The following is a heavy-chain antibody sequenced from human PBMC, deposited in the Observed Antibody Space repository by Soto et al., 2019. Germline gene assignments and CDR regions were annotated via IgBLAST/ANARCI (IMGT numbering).Heavy chain of an antibody. J-gene: IGHJ5*02. V-gene: IGHV4-4*07. Sequence: SETLSLTCTVSGDSISGHSWSWIRQPAGKGLEWVGRIHSTGVTSYNPSLKSRVTMSVDTSNNQFSLNLRSVTAADTAVYYCTRGAGVPWFDLWGQGTQVTVSS. D-gene: IGHD2-8*01. CDR1: GDSISGHS. CDR3: TRGAGVPWFDL. CDR2: IHSTGVT.